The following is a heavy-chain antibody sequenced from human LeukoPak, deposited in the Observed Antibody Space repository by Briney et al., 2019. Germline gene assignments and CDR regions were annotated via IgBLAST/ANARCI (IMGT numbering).Heavy chain of an antibody. V-gene: IGHV1-3*03. CDR2: INPGNGDT. CDR3: TLYNY. D-gene: IGHD2-2*02. Sequence: ASVKVSCKASGYTFTGCYMHWVRQAPGQGLEWMGCINPGNGDTKYSQEFQGRVTITRDTSATTAYMELSSLRSDDMAVYYCTLYNYWGQGTLVTVSS. J-gene: IGHJ4*02. CDR1: GYTFTGCY.